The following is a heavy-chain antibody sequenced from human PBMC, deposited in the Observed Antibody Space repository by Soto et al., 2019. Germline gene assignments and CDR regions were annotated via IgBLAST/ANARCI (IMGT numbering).Heavy chain of an antibody. CDR2: ISYDGSNK. V-gene: IGHV3-30*04. Sequence: GGSLRLSCAASGFTFSSYAMHWVRQAPGKGLEWVAVISYDGSNKYYADSVKGRFTISRDNSKNTLYLQMNSLRAEDTAVYYCARVRHGATAFDIWGQGTMVTVSS. CDR1: GFTFSSYA. J-gene: IGHJ3*02. D-gene: IGHD1-26*01. CDR3: ARVRHGATAFDI.